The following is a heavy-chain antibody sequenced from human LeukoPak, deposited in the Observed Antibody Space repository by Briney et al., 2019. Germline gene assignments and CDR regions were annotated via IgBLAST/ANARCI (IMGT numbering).Heavy chain of an antibody. Sequence: SETLSLTCAVSGGSFSGYYWTWIRQPPGKGLEWIGRIYTSGSTNYNPSLKSRVTMSVDTSKNQFSLKLSSVTAADTAVYYCARGEDIVVVPGAFDIWGQGTMVTVSS. CDR2: IYTSGST. V-gene: IGHV4-4*07. J-gene: IGHJ3*02. D-gene: IGHD2-2*01. CDR3: ARGEDIVVVPGAFDI. CDR1: GGSFSGYY.